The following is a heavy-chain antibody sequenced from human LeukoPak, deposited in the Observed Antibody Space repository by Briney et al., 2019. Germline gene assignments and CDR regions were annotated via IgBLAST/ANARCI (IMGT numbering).Heavy chain of an antibody. V-gene: IGHV3-48*03. Sequence: GSLRLSCAASGFTFSSYEMNWVRQAPGKGLEWVSYISSSGSTIYYADSVKGRFTISRDNTKNSLYLQMDSLRVEDTAVYYCVTERRIVQTFNTFHYMDVWGKGTTVTVSS. J-gene: IGHJ6*03. D-gene: IGHD2-21*01. CDR1: GFTFSSYE. CDR3: VTERRIVQTFNTFHYMDV. CDR2: ISSSGSTI.